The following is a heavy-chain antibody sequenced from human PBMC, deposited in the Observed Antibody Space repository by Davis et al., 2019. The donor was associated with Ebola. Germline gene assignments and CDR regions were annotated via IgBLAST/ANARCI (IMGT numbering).Heavy chain of an antibody. J-gene: IGHJ5*02. CDR1: GGSISSHY. Sequence: MPSETLSLTCTVSGGSISSHYWSWIRQSPEKGLEWIGYVYFSGSTNYNPSLKSRVTISVDTSKNQFSLKLSSVTAADTAVYYCARAELGYYYDSSGYYAVGGWFDPWGQGTLVTVSS. CDR3: ARAELGYYYDSSGYYAVGGWFDP. D-gene: IGHD3-22*01. CDR2: VYFSGST. V-gene: IGHV4-59*11.